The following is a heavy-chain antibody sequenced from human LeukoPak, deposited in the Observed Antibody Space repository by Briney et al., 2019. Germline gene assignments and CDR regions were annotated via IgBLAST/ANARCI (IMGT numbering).Heavy chain of an antibody. CDR3: AKIPPQNTVTAWLDY. J-gene: IGHJ4*02. V-gene: IGHV3-30*02. CDR2: IRYDGSNK. D-gene: IGHD4-17*01. CDR1: GFTFSSYG. Sequence: GGSLRLSCAASGFTFSSYGMHWVRQAPGKGLEWVAFIRYDGSNKYYADSVKGRFTISRDNSKNTLYLQMNSLRAEDTAVYDCAKIPPQNTVTAWLDYWGQGTLVTVSS.